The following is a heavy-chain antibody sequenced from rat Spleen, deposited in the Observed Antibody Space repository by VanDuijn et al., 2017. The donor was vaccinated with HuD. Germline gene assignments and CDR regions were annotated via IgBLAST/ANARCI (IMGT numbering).Heavy chain of an antibody. Sequence: QVQLKESGPGLVQPSQTLSLTCTVSGFSLISNSLHWVRQPPGKGLEWMGGIWGDGSTNYNSALKSRLSISRDTSKSQLFLKMSRLQNDDTGIFFWGRSDGGYTQHWFPYWGQGTLVTVSS. D-gene: IGHD1-11*01. J-gene: IGHJ3*01. CDR1: GFSLISNS. CDR2: IWGDGST. CDR3: GRSDGGYTQHWFPY. V-gene: IGHV2-1*01.